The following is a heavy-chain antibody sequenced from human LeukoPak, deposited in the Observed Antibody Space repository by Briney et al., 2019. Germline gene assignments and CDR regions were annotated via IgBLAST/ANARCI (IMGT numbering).Heavy chain of an antibody. V-gene: IGHV3-13*01. Sequence: GRSLRLSCATSGFTFSSYGVHWVRQATGKGLEWVSAIGTAGDTYYPGSVKGRFTISRENAKNSLYLQMNSLRAGDTAVYYCARVRKYSGYYSWYFDLWGRGTLVTVSS. CDR1: GFTFSSYG. J-gene: IGHJ2*01. CDR3: ARVRKYSGYYSWYFDL. D-gene: IGHD5-12*01. CDR2: IGTAGDT.